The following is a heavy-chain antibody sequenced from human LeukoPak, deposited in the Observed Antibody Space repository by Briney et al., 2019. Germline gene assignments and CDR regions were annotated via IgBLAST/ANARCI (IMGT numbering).Heavy chain of an antibody. D-gene: IGHD1-26*01. CDR2: INPNSGGT. V-gene: IGHV1-2*02. Sequence: GASVKVSCKASGYTFTGYYMHWVRQAPGQGLEWMGWINPNSGGTNYAHKLQGRVTMTRDTSVSTAYMELSRLRSDDTAVYYCARVDSGSYRERKFDPWGQGTLVTVSS. CDR3: ARVDSGSYRERKFDP. CDR1: GYTFTGYY. J-gene: IGHJ5*02.